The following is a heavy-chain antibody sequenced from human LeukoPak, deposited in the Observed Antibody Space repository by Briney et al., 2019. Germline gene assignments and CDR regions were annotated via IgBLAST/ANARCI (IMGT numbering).Heavy chain of an antibody. D-gene: IGHD3-22*01. J-gene: IGHJ3*02. CDR2: INPSGGST. CDR3: AREYYDSSGSHAFDI. Sequence: ASVKVSCKASGYTFTSYYMHWVRQAPGQGLEWMGIINPSGGSTSYAQKFQGRVTMTRDTSISTAYMELSRLRSDDTAVYYCAREYYDSSGSHAFDIWGQGTMVTVSS. V-gene: IGHV1-46*01. CDR1: GYTFTSYY.